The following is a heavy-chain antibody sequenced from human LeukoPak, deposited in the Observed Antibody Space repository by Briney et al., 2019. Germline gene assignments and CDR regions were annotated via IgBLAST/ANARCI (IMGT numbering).Heavy chain of an antibody. Sequence: SETLSLTCTVSGGSISSGDYYWSWIRQPPGKGLEWIGYIYYSGSTYYNPSLKSRVTISVDTSKNQFSLKLSSVTAADTAVYYCARVIDSSGPPGQWFDPWGQGTLVTVSS. CDR2: IYYSGST. CDR1: GGSISSGDYY. J-gene: IGHJ5*02. V-gene: IGHV4-30-4*01. D-gene: IGHD3-22*01. CDR3: ARVIDSSGPPGQWFDP.